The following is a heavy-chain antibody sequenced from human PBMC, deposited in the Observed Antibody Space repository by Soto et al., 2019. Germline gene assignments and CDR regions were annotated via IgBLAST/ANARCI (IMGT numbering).Heavy chain of an antibody. CDR3: AAGEASSRNLAPYYLGF. V-gene: IGHV4-59*01. CDR2: IHYSGTT. CDR1: GGSMRNYF. Sequence: SETLSLTCTVSGGSMRNYFWTWIRQPPGKGLEWIGYIHYSGTTSFFPSYNPSLRSRVTISEDTSKNQFSLKLLSVTTADTAVYFCAAGEASSRNLAPYYLGFWGQGTLVTVSS. J-gene: IGHJ4*02. D-gene: IGHD6-13*01.